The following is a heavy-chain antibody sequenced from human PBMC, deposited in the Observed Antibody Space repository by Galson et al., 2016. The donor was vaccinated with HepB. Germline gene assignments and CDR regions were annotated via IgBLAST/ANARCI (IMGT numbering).Heavy chain of an antibody. Sequence: SLRLSCAASGFSFSTYAMTWVRQAPGKGLEWVAVKWFDGSKEYYADSVQGRFSVSRDNSKSTMELQMNSLRGDDTAVYYCAKGAEGGMDVWGQRTTVIVS. D-gene: IGHD2-15*01. CDR3: AKGAEGGMDV. V-gene: IGHV3-33*06. CDR2: KWFDGSKE. J-gene: IGHJ6*02. CDR1: GFSFSTYA.